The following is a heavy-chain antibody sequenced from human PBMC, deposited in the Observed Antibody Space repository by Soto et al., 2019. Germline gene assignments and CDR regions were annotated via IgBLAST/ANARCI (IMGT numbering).Heavy chain of an antibody. Sequence: SETLSLTCAVYGGSFSGYYWSWIRQPPGKGLEWIGEINHSGSTNYNPSLKSRVTISVDRSKNQFSLKLSSVTAADTAVYYCARHGMDYYDSSGYYYSPYYFDYWGQGTLVTVSS. CDR1: GGSFSGYY. J-gene: IGHJ4*02. CDR3: ARHGMDYYDSSGYYYSPYYFDY. D-gene: IGHD3-22*01. V-gene: IGHV4-34*01. CDR2: INHSGST.